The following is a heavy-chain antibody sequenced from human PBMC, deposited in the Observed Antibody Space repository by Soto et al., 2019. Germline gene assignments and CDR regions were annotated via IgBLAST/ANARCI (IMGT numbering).Heavy chain of an antibody. J-gene: IGHJ6*02. CDR1: GYTFTSYD. CDR2: MNPNSGNT. V-gene: IGHV1-8*01. Sequence: ASVKVSCKASGYTFTSYDINWVRQATGQGLEWMGWMNPNSGNTGYAQKFQGRVTMTRNTSISTAYMELSSLRSEDTAVYYCAQLNAIVGATQGIYYYYGMDVWGQGTTVTVSS. D-gene: IGHD1-26*01. CDR3: AQLNAIVGATQGIYYYYGMDV.